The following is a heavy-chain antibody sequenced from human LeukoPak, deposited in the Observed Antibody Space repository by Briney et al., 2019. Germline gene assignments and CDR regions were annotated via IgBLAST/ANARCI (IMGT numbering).Heavy chain of an antibody. CDR1: GFSFSSYG. D-gene: IGHD2-2*01. V-gene: IGHV3-33*08. Sequence: GGSLRLSCAASGFSFSSYGMHWVRQAPGKGLEWVAIIWYDGSTKYYADSVKGRFTISRDNSKNTLYLQMNSLRAEDTAVYYCARGALGYCNSINCPQLDYWGQGTLVTVSS. CDR3: ARGALGYCNSINCPQLDY. J-gene: IGHJ4*02. CDR2: IWYDGSTK.